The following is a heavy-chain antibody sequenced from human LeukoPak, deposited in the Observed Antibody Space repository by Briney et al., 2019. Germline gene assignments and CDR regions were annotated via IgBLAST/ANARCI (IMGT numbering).Heavy chain of an antibody. D-gene: IGHD2-8*01. J-gene: IGHJ4*02. Sequence: ASVKVSCKASGDNYNSYNFHWVPQAPGQGLVWMGVINPSGGSTTYAQKFQGTLTMTRDTSTSLVYMELSSLTSEDTAVYYCASQWGREPYFDDWGQGTLVTVSP. V-gene: IGHV1-46*02. CDR1: GDNYNSYN. CDR2: INPSGGST. CDR3: ASQWGREPYFDD.